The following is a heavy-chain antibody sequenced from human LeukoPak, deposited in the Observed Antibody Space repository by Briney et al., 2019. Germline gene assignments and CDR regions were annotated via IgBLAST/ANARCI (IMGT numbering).Heavy chain of an antibody. J-gene: IGHJ4*02. CDR1: GFTFSKDS. Sequence: GGSLRLSCAASGFTFSKDSMNWVRQAPGKGLEWVSYINGGGSPIFYAGSVRGRFTISRDNSKNTLYLQMNSLRAEDTAVYYCAREGAEMATINYFDYWGQGTLVTVSS. CDR3: AREGAEMATINYFDY. CDR2: INGGGSPI. D-gene: IGHD5-24*01. V-gene: IGHV3-48*01.